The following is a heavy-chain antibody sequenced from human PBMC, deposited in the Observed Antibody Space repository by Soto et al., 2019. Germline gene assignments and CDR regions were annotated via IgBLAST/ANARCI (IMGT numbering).Heavy chain of an antibody. CDR1: GYSFSNYG. D-gene: IGHD6-19*01. CDR2: LSAYNGDT. V-gene: IGHV1-18*01. CDR3: ARERGVAPPVAGNTHYYYYLDV. J-gene: IGHJ6*03. Sequence: QDQLVQSGGAVKKPGASVKVSCKASGYSFSNYGITWVRQAPGQGFEWLGWLSAYNGDTNYAQKLQGRVTMTTDATTSTAYLELRSLRSDDTAVYYCARERGVAPPVAGNTHYYYYLDVWGKGTTVTVSS.